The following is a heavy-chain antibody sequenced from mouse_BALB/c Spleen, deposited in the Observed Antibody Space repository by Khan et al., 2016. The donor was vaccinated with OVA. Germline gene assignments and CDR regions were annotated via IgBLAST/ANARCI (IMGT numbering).Heavy chain of an antibody. D-gene: IGHD1-1*01. CDR2: ISYSGNT. CDR3: ARVYGGDFDY. V-gene: IGHV3-2*02. CDR1: GYSITSDYA. Sequence: EVELVESGPGLVKPSQSLSLICTVTGYSITSDYAWNWIRQFPGNKLEWMGFISYSGNTKYNPSLKSRISITRDTSKNQFFLQLNSVTTEDTATXDCARVYGGDFDYWGQGTTLTVSS. J-gene: IGHJ2*01.